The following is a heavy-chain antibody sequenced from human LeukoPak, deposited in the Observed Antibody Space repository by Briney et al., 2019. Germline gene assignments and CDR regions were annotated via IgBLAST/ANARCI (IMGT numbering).Heavy chain of an antibody. CDR3: ARGSYSLGGFDY. V-gene: IGHV3-74*01. Sequence: PGGSLRLSCAASGFTFSSYWVHWVRQAPGKGLVWVSRISSDGSDTNYADSVKGRFTISRDNAENTLYLPMNSLRAEDTAVYYCARGSYSLGGFDYWGQGTLVTVSS. CDR2: ISSDGSDT. J-gene: IGHJ4*02. CDR1: GFTFSSYW. D-gene: IGHD6-13*01.